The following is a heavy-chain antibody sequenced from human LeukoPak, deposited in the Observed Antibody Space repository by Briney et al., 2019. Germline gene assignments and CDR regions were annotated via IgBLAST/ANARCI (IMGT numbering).Heavy chain of an antibody. CDR3: AKDWLVRVAVAGNVAAR. D-gene: IGHD6-19*01. CDR2: ISGSGGST. Sequence: SGGSLRLSCAASGFTFDDYGMSWVRQAPGKGLEWVSAISGSGGSTYYADSVKGRFTVSRDNSKNTLYLQMNSLRAEDTAVYYCAKDWLVRVAVAGNVAARWGQGTLVTVSS. V-gene: IGHV3-23*01. J-gene: IGHJ4*02. CDR1: GFTFDDYG.